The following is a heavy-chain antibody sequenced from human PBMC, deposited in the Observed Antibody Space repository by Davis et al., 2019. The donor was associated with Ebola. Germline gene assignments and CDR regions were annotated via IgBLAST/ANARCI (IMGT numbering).Heavy chain of an antibody. D-gene: IGHD3-3*01. V-gene: IGHV3-23*01. Sequence: GESLKISCTDSVITFSSYAMTWVRQAPGKGLEWVSALSGSGGNTYYADSVKGRFTISRDNSKKTMYLQMNRLRGEDTAVYYCARSGLSFGVVKYHYGMDAWGKGTTVTVSS. CDR3: ARSGLSFGVVKYHYGMDA. CDR2: LSGSGGNT. J-gene: IGHJ6*04. CDR1: VITFSSYA.